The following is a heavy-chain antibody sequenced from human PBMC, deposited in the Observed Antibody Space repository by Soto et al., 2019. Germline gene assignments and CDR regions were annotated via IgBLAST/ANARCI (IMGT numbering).Heavy chain of an antibody. CDR2: IIPIFGTA. CDR3: ARAPLDCISTSCYVSFFADY. Sequence: ASVKVSCKASGGTFSSYAISWVRQAPGQGLEWMGGIIPIFGTANYAQKFQGRVTITADESTSTAYMELSSLRSEDTAVYYCARAPLDCISTSCYVSFFADYWGQGTPVTVSS. CDR1: GGTFSSYA. J-gene: IGHJ4*02. V-gene: IGHV1-69*13. D-gene: IGHD2-2*01.